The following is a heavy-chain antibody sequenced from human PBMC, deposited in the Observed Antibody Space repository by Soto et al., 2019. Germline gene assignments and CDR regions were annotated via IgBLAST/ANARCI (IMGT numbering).Heavy chain of an antibody. Sequence: QVQLVQSGAEVKKPGSSVKVSCKASGVTFSSYAISWVRQPPGQGLEWLGGIIPIFGTANYAQQFQGRVTITADESTSTAYMELSSLRSEDTAVYYCASEVVVVVAATRDYYCGMDVWGQGTTVTVSS. CDR3: ASEVVVVVAATRDYYCGMDV. CDR1: GVTFSSYA. CDR2: IIPIFGTA. J-gene: IGHJ6*02. V-gene: IGHV1-69*12. D-gene: IGHD2-15*01.